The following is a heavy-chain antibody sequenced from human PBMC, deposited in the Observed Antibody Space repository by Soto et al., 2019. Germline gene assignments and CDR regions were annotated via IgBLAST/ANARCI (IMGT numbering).Heavy chain of an antibody. CDR2: ISSSGSTA. D-gene: IGHD3-10*01. Sequence: GGSLRLSCAASGFTFSRFELHWVRQAPGKGLEWISYISSSGSTAYYASSVEGRFTISRDNANNSVYLQMDSLRAEDTALYYCTKAAWFPYLSFYWGQGALVTVSS. CDR3: TKAAWFPYLSFY. CDR1: GFTFSRFE. V-gene: IGHV3-48*03. J-gene: IGHJ4*02.